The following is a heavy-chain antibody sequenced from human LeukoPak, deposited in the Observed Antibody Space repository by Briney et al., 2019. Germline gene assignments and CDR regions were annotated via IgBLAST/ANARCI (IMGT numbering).Heavy chain of an antibody. Sequence: AGSLRLSCADSGVTFDDYAMHWVRQAPGKGLEWVSLTSGDGGSTYYADSVKGRFTISRDNSKNSLYLQMNSLRTEDTALYYCAKDRRGYSDGFDYWGQGTLVTVSS. CDR1: GVTFDDYA. V-gene: IGHV3-43*02. D-gene: IGHD5-18*01. CDR2: TSGDGGST. CDR3: AKDRRGYSDGFDY. J-gene: IGHJ4*02.